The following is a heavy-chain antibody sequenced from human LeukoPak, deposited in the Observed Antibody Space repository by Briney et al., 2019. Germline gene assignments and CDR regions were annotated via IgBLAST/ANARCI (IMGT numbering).Heavy chain of an antibody. Sequence: ASVKVSCKASGYTFTGYYVHWVRQAPGQGLEWMGRINPNSGGTNYAQRFQGRVTMTRDTSISTAYMELSRLRSDDTAVYYCARVDTAMVKPFDYWGQGTLVTVSS. J-gene: IGHJ4*02. CDR3: ARVDTAMVKPFDY. V-gene: IGHV1-2*06. CDR2: INPNSGGT. D-gene: IGHD5-18*01. CDR1: GYTFTGYY.